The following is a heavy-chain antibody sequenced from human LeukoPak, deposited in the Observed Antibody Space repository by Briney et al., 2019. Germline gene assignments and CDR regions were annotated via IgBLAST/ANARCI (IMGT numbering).Heavy chain of an antibody. V-gene: IGHV3-23*01. Sequence: GGSLRLSCAASGFTFSNAWMSWVRQAPGKGLEWVSAISGSGDSTYYVDSVKGRFTFSRDNSKNTVYLHMSSLRAEDTAVYYCAKAQESGYYYYAMDVWGQGTTVTVSS. CDR1: GFTFSNAW. CDR3: AKAQESGYYYYAMDV. J-gene: IGHJ6*02. CDR2: ISGSGDST. D-gene: IGHD5-24*01.